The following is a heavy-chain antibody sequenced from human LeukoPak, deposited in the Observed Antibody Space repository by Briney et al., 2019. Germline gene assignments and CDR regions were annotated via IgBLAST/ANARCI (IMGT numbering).Heavy chain of an antibody. V-gene: IGHV3-48*03. CDR2: ISSSGSTI. Sequence: GGSLRLSCAASGFTFSSYEMNWVRQAPGKGLEWVSYISSSGSTIYYADSVKGRFTISRDNAKNSLYLQMNSLRAEDTAVYCCARDLPSYGSGTFDYWGQGTLVTVSS. CDR3: ARDLPSYGSGTFDY. J-gene: IGHJ4*02. CDR1: GFTFSSYE. D-gene: IGHD3-10*01.